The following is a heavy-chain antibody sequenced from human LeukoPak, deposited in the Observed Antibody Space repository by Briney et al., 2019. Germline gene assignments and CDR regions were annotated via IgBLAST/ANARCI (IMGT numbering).Heavy chain of an antibody. V-gene: IGHV3-21*01. J-gene: IGHJ4*02. D-gene: IGHD5-12*01. CDR2: ISSSSSYI. CDR1: GFTFSSYS. CDR3: ARDIVSRDGYNSRDY. Sequence: GGSLRLSCAASGFTFSSYSMNWVRQAPGKGLEWVSSISSSSSYIYYADSVKGRFTISRDNAENSLYLQMNSLRAEDTAVYYCARDIVSRDGYNSRDYWGQGTLVTVPS.